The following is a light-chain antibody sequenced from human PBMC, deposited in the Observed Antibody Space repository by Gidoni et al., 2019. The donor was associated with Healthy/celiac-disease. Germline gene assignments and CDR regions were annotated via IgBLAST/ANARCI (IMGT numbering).Light chain of an antibody. Sequence: DIQMTQSPSSLSASVGDRVTITCRASQSISSYLNWYQQKPGKAPKLLIYAASSLQSGVPSRFSGSGYGTDFTLTISSLQHEDFATYYCQQSYSTPLTFGGGTKVEIK. V-gene: IGKV1-39*01. J-gene: IGKJ4*01. CDR3: QQSYSTPLT. CDR2: AAS. CDR1: QSISSY.